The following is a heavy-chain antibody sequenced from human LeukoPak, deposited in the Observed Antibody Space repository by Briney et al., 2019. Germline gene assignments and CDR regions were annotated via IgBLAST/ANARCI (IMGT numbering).Heavy chain of an antibody. CDR2: VNLQGST. J-gene: IGHJ4*02. CDR1: GGSISNTNW. CDR3: AREGGPYRPLDY. V-gene: IGHV4-4*02. Sequence: KTSETLSLTCGVSGGSISNTNWWTWFRQPPGKGLEWIGEVNLQGSTNYNPSLKSRGAISVDKSENHISLKLTSVTAADTAVYYCAREGGPYRPLDYSGQGTLVTVAS.